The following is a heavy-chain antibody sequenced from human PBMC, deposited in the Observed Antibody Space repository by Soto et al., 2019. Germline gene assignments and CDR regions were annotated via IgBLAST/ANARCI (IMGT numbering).Heavy chain of an antibody. CDR3: ERGRYGDY. J-gene: IGHJ4*02. Sequence: QVHLVQSGAEVKKSGASVKVSCKGSGYDFTTYGITWVRQAPGQGLEWMAWISAHNGNTDYAQKLQGRVTVTRDTSTSTAYMELRSLRSDDTAEYYCERGRYGDYWGQGALVTVSS. V-gene: IGHV1-18*01. D-gene: IGHD1-1*01. CDR2: ISAHNGNT. CDR1: GYDFTTYG.